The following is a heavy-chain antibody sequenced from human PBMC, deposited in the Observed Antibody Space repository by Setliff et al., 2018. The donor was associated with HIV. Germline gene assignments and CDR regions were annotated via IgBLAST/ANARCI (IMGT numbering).Heavy chain of an antibody. Sequence: SETLSLTCGVSGGSFRTSNWWSWVRQPPGKGLEWIGYIYFSGTTNYNPSLKSRVTISVDTSKNQFSLNLNSVTAADTAVYYCARAISAAGIAPFDFWGQGTLVTVSS. V-gene: IGHV4-4*02. D-gene: IGHD6-13*01. CDR2: IYFSGTT. J-gene: IGHJ4*02. CDR3: ARAISAAGIAPFDF. CDR1: GGSFRTSNW.